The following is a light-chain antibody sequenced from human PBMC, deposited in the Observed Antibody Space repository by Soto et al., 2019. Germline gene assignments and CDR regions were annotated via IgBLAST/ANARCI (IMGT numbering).Light chain of an antibody. V-gene: IGKV3-15*01. CDR2: GAS. J-gene: IGKJ5*01. CDR1: QSVSSN. CDR3: QQYNNWPLMYT. Sequence: EIGLTQSPATLSVSPGERATPSCRASQSVSSNLAWYQQKPGQAPRLLIYGASTRATGIPARFSGSGSGTEFTLTISSLQSEDFAVYYCQQYNNWPLMYTFGQGTRLEIK.